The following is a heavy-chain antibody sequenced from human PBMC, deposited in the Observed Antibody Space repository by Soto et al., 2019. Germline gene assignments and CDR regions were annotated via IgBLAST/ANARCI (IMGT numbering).Heavy chain of an antibody. CDR2: ISKSGSVI. V-gene: IGHV3-48*03. J-gene: IGHJ6*02. Sequence: PGGSLRLSCAASGSSFSSYEMHWVRQAPGKGLEWVSYISKSGSVIYYTDSVKGRFTISRDNAKNLLYLEMNSLRAEDTAVYFCASVMLRFSYGIDVWGQGTTVTVSS. D-gene: IGHD3-3*01. CDR1: GSSFSSYE. CDR3: ASVMLRFSYGIDV.